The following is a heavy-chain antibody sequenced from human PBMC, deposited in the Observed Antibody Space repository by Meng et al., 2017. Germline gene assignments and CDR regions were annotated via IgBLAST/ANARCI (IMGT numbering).Heavy chain of an antibody. Sequence: EQLVQAWANVKKPGASVKVSCKASGYTFTSYYMRWVRQAPGQGLEWMGIINPSGGSTSYAQKFQGRVTMTRDTSTSTVYMELSSLRSEDTAVYYCARTNCSGGSCYSFHFDYWGQGTLVTVSS. D-gene: IGHD2-15*01. CDR2: INPSGGST. CDR1: GYTFTSYY. CDR3: ARTNCSGGSCYSFHFDY. J-gene: IGHJ4*02. V-gene: IGHV1-46*01.